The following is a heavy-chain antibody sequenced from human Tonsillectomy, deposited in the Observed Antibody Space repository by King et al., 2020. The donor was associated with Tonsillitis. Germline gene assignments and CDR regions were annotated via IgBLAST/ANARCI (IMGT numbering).Heavy chain of an antibody. CDR3: ARGRVSYSLDY. Sequence: QLVQSGGGVVQPERSLRLSCAASGFTFRSHAMHWVRQAPGRGLEWVAMISYDGSDKYYADSVQGRFTISRDNSKNTLYLQMNSRRAEDTALYYCARGRVSYSLDYWGQRTLVTVSS. D-gene: IGHD1-26*01. J-gene: IGHJ4*02. CDR1: GFTFRSHA. V-gene: IGHV3-30*01. CDR2: ISYDGSDK.